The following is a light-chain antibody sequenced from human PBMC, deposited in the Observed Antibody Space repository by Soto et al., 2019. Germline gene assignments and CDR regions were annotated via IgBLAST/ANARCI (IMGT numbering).Light chain of an antibody. Sequence: EIVLTHSPATLSSFPCDIVTLSFSSSQYINTRLAWYQHRPGQAPRLLIYQTSIGAAGIPARFSASGTGTAFTLTTSDVQPEDFAVYYCHKRQSWPRKFGQGTKVDIK. CDR1: QYINTR. CDR2: QTS. CDR3: HKRQSWPRK. J-gene: IGKJ1*01. V-gene: IGKV3-11*01.